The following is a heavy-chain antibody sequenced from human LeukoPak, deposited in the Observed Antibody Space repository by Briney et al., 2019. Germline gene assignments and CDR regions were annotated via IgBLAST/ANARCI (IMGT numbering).Heavy chain of an antibody. CDR1: GFTFSSYA. V-gene: IGHV3-23*01. CDR2: ISDSGGRT. CDR3: AKPGYLYCTNGVCSQGRNYFDY. J-gene: IGHJ4*02. D-gene: IGHD2-8*01. Sequence: PGGSLRLSCAASGFTFSSYAMNWVRQAPGKGLEWVSGISDSGGRTYYADSVKGRFTVSRDNSRNTLYLQMNSLKAEDTAVYYCAKPGYLYCTNGVCSQGRNYFDYWGQGRLVTVSS.